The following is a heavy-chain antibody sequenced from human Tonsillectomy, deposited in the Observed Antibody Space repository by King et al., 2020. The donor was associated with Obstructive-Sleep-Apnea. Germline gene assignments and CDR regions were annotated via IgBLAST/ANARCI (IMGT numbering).Heavy chain of an antibody. J-gene: IGHJ2*01. CDR3: ARVRVAQGDLPL. Sequence: VQLVASVGGVVPPGRSLSLSCAASGFTFSNYALHWVRQAPGKGLEWVAAISLDGSNKEYADSVKGRFPISRDNSKYTLYLKMNSLRAEDTAMYYCARVRVAQGDLPLWGRGTLVTVSS. CDR2: ISLDGSNK. CDR1: GFTFSNYA. D-gene: IGHD2-21*02. V-gene: IGHV3-30-3*01.